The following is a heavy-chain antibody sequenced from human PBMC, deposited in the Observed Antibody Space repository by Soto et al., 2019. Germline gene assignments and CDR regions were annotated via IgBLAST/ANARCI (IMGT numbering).Heavy chain of an antibody. V-gene: IGHV1-69*06. Sequence: SVKVSCKASGYTFTSYYMHWVRQAPGQGLEWMGGIIPIFGTANYAQKFQGRVTITADKSTSTAYMELSSLRSEDTAVYYCARLPPYYYYGMDVWGQGTTVTVSS. J-gene: IGHJ6*02. CDR2: IIPIFGTA. CDR3: ARLPPYYYYGMDV. CDR1: GYTFTSYY.